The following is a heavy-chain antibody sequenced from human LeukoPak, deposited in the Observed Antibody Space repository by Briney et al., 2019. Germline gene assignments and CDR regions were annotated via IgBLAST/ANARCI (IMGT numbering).Heavy chain of an antibody. CDR1: GGTFSSYA. Sequence: SVKVSCKASGGTFSSYAISWVRQAPGQGLEWMGGIIPIFGTANYAQKFQGRVTMTEDTSTDTAYMELSSLRSEDTAVYYCATERPRIAAAGPYYFDYWGQGTLVTVSS. CDR3: ATERPRIAAAGPYYFDY. V-gene: IGHV1-69*06. CDR2: IIPIFGTA. D-gene: IGHD6-13*01. J-gene: IGHJ4*02.